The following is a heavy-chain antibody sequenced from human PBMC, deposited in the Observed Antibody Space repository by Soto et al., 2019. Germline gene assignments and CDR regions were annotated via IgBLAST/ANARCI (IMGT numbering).Heavy chain of an antibody. CDR2: IHSDGSTT. D-gene: IGHD2-21*02. V-gene: IGHV3-74*01. CDR1: GFTFNYYW. Sequence: GGSLRLSCAASGFTFNYYWMHWVRQAPGQGLVWVSHIHSDGSTTTYADPVKGRFTISRDNAKNTLYLQMNSLRAEDTAVYYCVRGDKGGFDLWGPGTTVTVSS. J-gene: IGHJ3*01. CDR3: VRGDKGGFDL.